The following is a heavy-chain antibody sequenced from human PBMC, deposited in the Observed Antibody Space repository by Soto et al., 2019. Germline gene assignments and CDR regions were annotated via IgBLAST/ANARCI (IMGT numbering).Heavy chain of an antibody. CDR1: GFTFSGSA. V-gene: IGHV3-73*01. CDR3: TRLPVGNDMDY. Sequence: GGSLRLSCAASGFTFSGSAMHWVRQASGKGLEWVGRIRSKANSYATAYAASVKGRFTISRDDSKNTAYLQMNSLKTEDTAVYYCTRLPVGNDMDYWGQGTLVTVSS. CDR2: IRSKANSYAT. J-gene: IGHJ4*02. D-gene: IGHD3-22*01.